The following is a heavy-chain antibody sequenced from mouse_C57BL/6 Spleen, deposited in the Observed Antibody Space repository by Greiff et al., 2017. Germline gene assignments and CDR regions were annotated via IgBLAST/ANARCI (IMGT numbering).Heavy chain of an antibody. V-gene: IGHV1-80*01. CDR1: GYAFSSYW. D-gene: IGHD2-3*01. Sequence: VQLQESGAELVKPGASVKISCKASGYAFSSYWMNWVKQRPGKGLEWIGQIYPGDGDTNYNGKFKGKATLTADKSSSTAYMQLSSLTSEDSAVYFCARWGGDGYYGRDYFDYWGQGTTLTVSS. CDR2: IYPGDGDT. CDR3: ARWGGDGYYGRDYFDY. J-gene: IGHJ2*01.